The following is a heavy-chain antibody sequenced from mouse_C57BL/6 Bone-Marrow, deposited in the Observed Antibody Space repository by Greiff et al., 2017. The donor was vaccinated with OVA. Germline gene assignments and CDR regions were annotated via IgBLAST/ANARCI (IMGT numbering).Heavy chain of an antibody. Sequence: VKLLESGAELARPGASVKLSCKASGYTFTSYGISWVKQRTGQGLEWIGEIYPRSGNTYYNEKFKGKATLTADKSSSTAYMELRSLTSEDSAVYFCAIYYDYDGGSMDYWGQGTSVTVSS. CDR3: AIYYDYDGGSMDY. J-gene: IGHJ4*01. D-gene: IGHD2-4*01. CDR2: IYPRSGNT. CDR1: GYTFTSYG. V-gene: IGHV1-81*01.